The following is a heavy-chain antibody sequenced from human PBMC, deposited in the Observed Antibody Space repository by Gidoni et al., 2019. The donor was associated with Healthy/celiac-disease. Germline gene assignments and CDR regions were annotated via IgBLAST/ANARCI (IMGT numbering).Heavy chain of an antibody. CDR1: GFTFDEYA. J-gene: IGHJ4*02. V-gene: IGHV3-9*01. CDR3: SNLVDY. CDR2: ISWNSGSI. Sequence: EVQLVESGGGLVQPGRSLRLSCAASGFTFDEYAMHWVRQAPGKGLEWVSGISWNSGSIGYADSVKGRFTISRDNAKNSLYLQMNSLRAEDTALYYCSNLVDYWGQGTLVTVSS.